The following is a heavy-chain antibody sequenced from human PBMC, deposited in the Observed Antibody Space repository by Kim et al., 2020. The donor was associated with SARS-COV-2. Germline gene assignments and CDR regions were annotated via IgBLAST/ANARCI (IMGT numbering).Heavy chain of an antibody. Sequence: ASVKVSCKASGYTFTGYYMHWVRQAPGQGLEWMGRINPNSGGTNYAQKFQGRVTMTRDTSISTAYMELSRLRSDDTAVYYCAREVTPITICGVVTHYYYYYYRTVGGKGTRVTVPS. J-gene: IGHJ6*03. V-gene: IGHV1-2*06. D-gene: IGHD3-3*01. CDR1: GYTFTGYY. CDR2: INPNSGGT. CDR3: AREVTPITICGVVTHYYYYYYRTV.